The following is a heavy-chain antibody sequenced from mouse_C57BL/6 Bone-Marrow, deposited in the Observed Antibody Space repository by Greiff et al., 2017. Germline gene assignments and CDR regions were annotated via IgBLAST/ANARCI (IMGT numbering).Heavy chain of an antibody. D-gene: IGHD3-2*01. CDR2: IHPNSGST. Sequence: VKLKQPGAELVKPGASVKLSCKASGYTFTSYWMHWVKQRPGQGLEWIGMIHPNSGSTNYNEKFKSKATLTVDKSSSTAYMQLSSLTSEDSAVYYCARLTGYYFGYWGQGTTLTVSS. V-gene: IGHV1-64*01. J-gene: IGHJ2*01. CDR3: ARLTGYYFGY. CDR1: GYTFTSYW.